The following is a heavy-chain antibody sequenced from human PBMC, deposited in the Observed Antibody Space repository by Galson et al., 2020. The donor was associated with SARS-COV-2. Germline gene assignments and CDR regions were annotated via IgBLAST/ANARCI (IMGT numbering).Heavy chain of an antibody. V-gene: IGHV4-30-4*01. Sequence: SETLSLTCTVSGGTVKGDDYYWTCIRQPQGQDLEWIGYIHASGKTYDNPSLLSRAAISTDTSKNQFSLKLNSVTPADTAVYYCARESGARHGFHYWGQGTLVTVFS. CDR2: IHASGKT. CDR3: ARESGARHGFHY. CDR1: GGTVKGDDYY. J-gene: IGHJ4*02. D-gene: IGHD1-26*01.